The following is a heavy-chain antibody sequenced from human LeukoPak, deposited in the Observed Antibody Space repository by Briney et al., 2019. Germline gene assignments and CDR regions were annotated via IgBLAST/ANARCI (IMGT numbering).Heavy chain of an antibody. J-gene: IGHJ4*02. CDR3: ARGRGYSSYDYGGYNHRGY. Sequence: SETLSLTCTVSGCSISSYYLSWIRQPPGKGLEWIGYIYYSGSTNYNPSLKSRVTISVDTSKNQFSLKLSSVTAADTAVYYCARGRGYSSYDYGGYNHRGYWGQGTLVTVSS. D-gene: IGHD5-12*01. CDR2: IYYSGST. CDR1: GCSISSYY. V-gene: IGHV4-59*01.